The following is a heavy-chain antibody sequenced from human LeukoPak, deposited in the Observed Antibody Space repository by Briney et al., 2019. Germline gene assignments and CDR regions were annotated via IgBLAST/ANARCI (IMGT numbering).Heavy chain of an antibody. Sequence: GGSLRLSCAASGFTFSSYGIHWVRQAPGKGLEWVAFITYDGSNKNYADSVKGRFTISRHNSENTLYLQMNSLRPEDTAVYFCARGSGPYYYDSSGHPDPHFDYWGQGTLVTVSS. V-gene: IGHV3-30*03. J-gene: IGHJ4*02. CDR2: ITYDGSNK. D-gene: IGHD3-22*01. CDR3: ARGSGPYYYDSSGHPDPHFDY. CDR1: GFTFSSYG.